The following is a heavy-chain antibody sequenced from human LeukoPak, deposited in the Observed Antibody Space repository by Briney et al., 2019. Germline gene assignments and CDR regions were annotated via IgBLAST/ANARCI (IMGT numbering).Heavy chain of an antibody. CDR3: ARDPEYQLLYYFDY. CDR2: ISFDGSNK. Sequence: GGSLRLSCAASGFTFSSSAMHWVRQAPGKGLEWVAVISFDGSNKYYADSVKGRFTISRDNSKNTLYLQMNSLRAEDTAVYYCARDPEYQLLYYFDYWGQGTLVTVSS. CDR1: GFTFSSSA. V-gene: IGHV3-30-3*01. J-gene: IGHJ4*02. D-gene: IGHD2-2*01.